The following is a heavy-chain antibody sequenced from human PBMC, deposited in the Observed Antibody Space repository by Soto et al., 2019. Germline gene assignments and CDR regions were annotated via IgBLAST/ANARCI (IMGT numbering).Heavy chain of an antibody. J-gene: IGHJ5*02. D-gene: IGHD3-3*01. V-gene: IGHV4-38-2*02. Sequence: PSEPLSLTCSVSGYSISSSYYWGLIRQPPWKGLEWIGSIYHSESTYYNPSLKSRVTISVDTSKNQFSLKLSSVTAADTAVYYCARAQDDFWSGINWFDPWGQGTPVTVSS. CDR2: IYHSEST. CDR3: ARAQDDFWSGINWFDP. CDR1: GYSISSSYY.